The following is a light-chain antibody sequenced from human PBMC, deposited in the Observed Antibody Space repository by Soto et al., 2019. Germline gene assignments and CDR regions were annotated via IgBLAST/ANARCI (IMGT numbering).Light chain of an antibody. V-gene: IGKV3-20*01. CDR2: GAS. CDR3: QQYGSSPRT. CDR1: QSISSSY. J-gene: IGKJ1*01. Sequence: EIVLTQSLGTLSLSPGERATLSCRASQSISSSYLAWYQQKPAQAPRLLIYGASSRATGIPDRISGSGSGTKITLAISRLEPEEFAVYICQQYGSSPRTFGQWTSVKIK.